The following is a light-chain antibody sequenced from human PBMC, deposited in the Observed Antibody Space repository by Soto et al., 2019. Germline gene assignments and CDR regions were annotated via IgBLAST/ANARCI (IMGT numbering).Light chain of an antibody. Sequence: EAVMTQSPATLSVSPGWGCTLSCRASQSVSTNLAWYQQKPGQAPRLLIYDASTRATGIPVRFSGSGSGTEFTLSISSVQSEDFAVFYCQQYNRWPRTFGQGTKVDIK. V-gene: IGKV3-15*01. J-gene: IGKJ1*01. CDR3: QQYNRWPRT. CDR1: QSVSTN. CDR2: DAS.